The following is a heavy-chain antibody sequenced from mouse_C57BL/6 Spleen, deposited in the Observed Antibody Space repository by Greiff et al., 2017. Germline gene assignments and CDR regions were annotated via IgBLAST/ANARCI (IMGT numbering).Heavy chain of an antibody. V-gene: IGHV1-64*01. Sequence: QVQLQQPGAELVKPGASVKLSCKASGYTFTSYWMHWVKQRPGQGLEWIGMIYPNSGSTNYNEKFKSKATLTVDKSSSTAYMQLSSLTSEDSAVYYCARYYGSSYDWYFDVWGTGTTVTVSS. CDR2: IYPNSGST. CDR3: ARYYGSSYDWYFDV. J-gene: IGHJ1*03. CDR1: GYTFTSYW. D-gene: IGHD1-1*01.